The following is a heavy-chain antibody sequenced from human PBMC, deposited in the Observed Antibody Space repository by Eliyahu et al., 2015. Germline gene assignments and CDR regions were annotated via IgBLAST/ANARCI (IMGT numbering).Heavy chain of an antibody. D-gene: IGHD2-21*02. Sequence: EVQLVESGGDLVQPGGSLRLXCETSGFNFNDYYMSWARQAPGKGLEWVANIKGDGSDPHYVDSVKGRFFISIDNAKKLVYLHLNSLRVEDTAVYYCARDPVTGYWGQGTPVTVST. CDR2: IKGDGSDP. J-gene: IGHJ4*02. V-gene: IGHV3-7*01. CDR3: ARDPVTGY. CDR1: GFNFNDYY.